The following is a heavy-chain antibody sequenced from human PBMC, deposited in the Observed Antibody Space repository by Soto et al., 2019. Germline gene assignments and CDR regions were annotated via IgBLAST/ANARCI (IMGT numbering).Heavy chain of an antibody. CDR1: GYTFTSYG. D-gene: IGHD2-2*01. CDR3: ARGEDWVVPAATPDY. J-gene: IGHJ4*02. Sequence: QVQLVQSGAEVKKPVASVKVSCKASGYTFTSYGINWVRQAPGQGLEWMGWISAYNGNTNYAQKSQGRVTMTTDTSTSTAYMELRSLRSDDTAVYYCARGEDWVVPAATPDYWGQGILVTVSS. V-gene: IGHV1-18*01. CDR2: ISAYNGNT.